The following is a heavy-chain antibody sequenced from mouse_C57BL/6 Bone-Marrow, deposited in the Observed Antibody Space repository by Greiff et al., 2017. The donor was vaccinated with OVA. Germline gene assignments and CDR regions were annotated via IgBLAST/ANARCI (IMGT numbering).Heavy chain of an antibody. CDR1: GFTFSSYG. CDR3: ARPGYYCDY. Sequence: EVKLMESGGDLVKPGGSLKLSCAASGFTFSSYGMSWVRQTPDKRLEWVATISSGGSYTYYPDSVKGRFTISRDNAKNTLYLQMSSLKSEDTAMYYCARPGYYCDYWGQGTTLTVSS. CDR2: ISSGGSYT. J-gene: IGHJ2*01. V-gene: IGHV5-6*01. D-gene: IGHD4-1*01.